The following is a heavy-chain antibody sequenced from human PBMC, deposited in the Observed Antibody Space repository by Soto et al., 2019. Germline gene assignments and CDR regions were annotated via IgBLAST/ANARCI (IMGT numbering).Heavy chain of an antibody. CDR2: IIPYYNTL. CDR3: ASGASRWYPYFVDS. D-gene: IGHD6-13*01. Sequence: QAQVVQSGAEVRKPGSSVKLSCKASEGTFNSYAIAWVRQAPGQGLEWMGGIIPYYNTLNYAQKFQDRVTITADDSTNTVYMELSSLRSDDTAVYCWASGASRWYPYFVDSWGQGTLVTVSS. CDR1: EGTFNSYA. J-gene: IGHJ4*02. V-gene: IGHV1-69*01.